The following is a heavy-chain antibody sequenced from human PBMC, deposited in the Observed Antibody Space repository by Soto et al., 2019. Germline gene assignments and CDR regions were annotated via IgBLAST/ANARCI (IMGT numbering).Heavy chain of an antibody. Sequence: QMELVESGGGVVQPGESLRLSCAASGFTFNYYPMHWVRQTPGKGLEWVAVISFDGSNKYYADSVKGRFTISRDNSKNMLYLQMNSVRPEDAAVYYCARLPGALVAVLYIYPLDGRELLSDVDVWGQGTTVSVSS. J-gene: IGHJ6*02. D-gene: IGHD1-7*01. CDR3: ARLPGALVAVLYIYPLDGRELLSDVDV. CDR1: GFTFNYYP. V-gene: IGHV3-30-3*01. CDR2: ISFDGSNK.